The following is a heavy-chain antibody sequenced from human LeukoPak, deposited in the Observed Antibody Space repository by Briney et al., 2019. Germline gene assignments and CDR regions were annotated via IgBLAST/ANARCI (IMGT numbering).Heavy chain of an antibody. CDR2: MNPNSGNT. D-gene: IGHD3-16*01. CDR1: GYTFTSYD. V-gene: IGHV1-8*01. CDR3: ARGFGSGGLLGEPEYNFDY. Sequence: ASVKASCKASGYTFTSYDINWVRQATGQGLEWMGWMNPNSGNTGYAQKFQGRVTMTRNTSISTAYMELSSLRSEDTAVYYCARGFGSGGLLGEPEYNFDYWGQGTLVTVSS. J-gene: IGHJ4*02.